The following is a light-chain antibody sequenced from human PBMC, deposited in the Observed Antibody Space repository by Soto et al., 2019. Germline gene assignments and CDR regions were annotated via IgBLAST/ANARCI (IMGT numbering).Light chain of an antibody. V-gene: IGKV3-20*01. CDR3: QQYGSSPIT. CDR2: GAS. CDR1: QSVSSSY. Sequence: EIVLTQSPATLSVSPGERATLSCRASQSVSSSYLAWYQQKPGQAPRLLIYGASSRATGIPERFSGSGSGTDFTLTISRLEPEDCAVYYCQQYGSSPITFGQGTRLEIK. J-gene: IGKJ5*01.